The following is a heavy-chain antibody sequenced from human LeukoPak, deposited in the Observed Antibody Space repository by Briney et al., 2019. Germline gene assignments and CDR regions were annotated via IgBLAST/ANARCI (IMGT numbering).Heavy chain of an antibody. D-gene: IGHD3-10*01. V-gene: IGHV3-15*04. Sequence: GGSLRLSCAASGFTFSSYAMSWVRQAPGEGLDWVGRIASKTDGGATDYAAPVKGRFTISRDDSKNTLNLQMNSLKTEDTAVYYCTTGIRGDWGQGTLVTVSS. CDR1: GFTFSSYA. CDR3: TTGIRGD. J-gene: IGHJ4*02. CDR2: IASKTDGGAT.